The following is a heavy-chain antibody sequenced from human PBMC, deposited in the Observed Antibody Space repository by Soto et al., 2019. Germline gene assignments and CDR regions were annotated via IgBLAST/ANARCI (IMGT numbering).Heavy chain of an antibody. V-gene: IGHV4-30-4*01. D-gene: IGHD2-15*01. CDR2: IYKSTTT. J-gene: IGHJ5*01. CDR1: GDSISTVDYF. Sequence: SETLSLTCSVSGDSISTVDYFWAWIRQPPGQALEYIGYIYKSTTTYYNPSFESRVAISLDTPKSQFSLTVTSVTAADTAVYFCARGRYCLTGRCFPNWFDSWGQGTLVTVYS. CDR3: ARGRYCLTGRCFPNWFDS.